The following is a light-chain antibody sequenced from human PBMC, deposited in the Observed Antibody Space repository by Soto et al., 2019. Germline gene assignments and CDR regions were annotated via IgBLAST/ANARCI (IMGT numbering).Light chain of an antibody. CDR1: QSLNSNY. CDR2: DTF. V-gene: IGKV3-20*01. J-gene: IGKJ5*01. Sequence: EIVLTQSPVTLSLSPGERATLSCRASQSLNSNYLAWHQQKPGQAPRLLIYDTFSRATGIPDRFSGSGSGTDFTLTISRLEPEDFAVYFCQQYDYLITFGQGTRLEIK. CDR3: QQYDYLIT.